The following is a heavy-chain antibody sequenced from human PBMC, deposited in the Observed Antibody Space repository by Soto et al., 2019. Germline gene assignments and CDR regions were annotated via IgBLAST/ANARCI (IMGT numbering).Heavy chain of an antibody. J-gene: IGHJ6*02. D-gene: IGHD1-20*01. Sequence: GGSLRLSCAASGFTFCSYSMNWVRQAPGKGLEWVSSISSSSSYIYYADSVKGRFTISRDNAKNSLYLQMNSLRAEDTAVYYCARDITGTSYYGMDVWGQGTTVTVSS. CDR1: GFTFCSYS. CDR3: ARDITGTSYYGMDV. CDR2: ISSSSSYI. V-gene: IGHV3-21*01.